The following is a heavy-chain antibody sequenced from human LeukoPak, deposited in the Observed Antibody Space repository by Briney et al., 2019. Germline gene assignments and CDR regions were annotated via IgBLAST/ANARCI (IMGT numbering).Heavy chain of an antibody. CDR1: GYTFTSYD. V-gene: IGHV1-8*01. J-gene: IGHJ6*02. CDR2: MNPNSGNT. CDR3: ASSIRYDYYYGMDV. D-gene: IGHD3-9*01. Sequence: ASVKDSCKASGYTFTSYDINWVRQATGQGLEWMGWMNPNSGNTGYAQKFQGRVTMTRNTSISTAYMELSSLRSEDTAVYYCASSIRYDYYYGMDVWGQGTTVTVSS.